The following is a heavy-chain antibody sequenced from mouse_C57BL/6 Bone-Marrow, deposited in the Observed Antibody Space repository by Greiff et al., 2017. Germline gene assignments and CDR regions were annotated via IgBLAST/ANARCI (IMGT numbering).Heavy chain of an antibody. J-gene: IGHJ2*01. V-gene: IGHV5-4*01. CDR1: GFTFSSYA. CDR3: ARDSD. CDR2: ISDGGSYT. Sequence: EVKLEESGGGLVKPGGSLKLSCAASGFTFSSYAMSWVRQTPEKRLEWVATISDGGSYTYYPDNVKGRFTISRDNAKNNLYLQMSHLKSEDTAMYYCARDSDWGQGTTLTVSS.